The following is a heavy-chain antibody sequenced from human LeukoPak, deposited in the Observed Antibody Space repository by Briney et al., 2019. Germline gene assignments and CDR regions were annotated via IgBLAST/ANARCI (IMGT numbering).Heavy chain of an antibody. J-gene: IGHJ5*02. V-gene: IGHV3-23*01. D-gene: IGHD6-6*01. CDR2: ISGSGDST. Sequence: GGSLRLSCAASGFTFRSYAMNWVRQAPGKGLEWVSAISGSGDSTYYADSVKGRFTISRDNSQNTLYLQMNSLGAEDTAIYYCAKDRIASPPQGRFDPWGQGTLVTVSS. CDR1: GFTFRSYA. CDR3: AKDRIASPPQGRFDP.